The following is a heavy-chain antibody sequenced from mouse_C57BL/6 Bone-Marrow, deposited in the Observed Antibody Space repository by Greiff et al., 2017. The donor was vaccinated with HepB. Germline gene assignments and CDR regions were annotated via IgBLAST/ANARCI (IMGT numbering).Heavy chain of an antibody. CDR1: GFTFTDYY. V-gene: IGHV7-3*01. D-gene: IGHD1-1*01. Sequence: EVKLMESGGGLVQPGGSLSLSCAASGFTFTDYYMSWVRQPPGKALEWLGFIRNKANGYTTEYSASVTGRFTISRDNSQSILYRQMNALSAEDSATYYGARSIFPHYYVSSYWYFDVWGTGTTVTVSA. CDR3: ARSIFPHYYVSSYWYFDV. CDR2: IRNKANGYTT. J-gene: IGHJ1*03.